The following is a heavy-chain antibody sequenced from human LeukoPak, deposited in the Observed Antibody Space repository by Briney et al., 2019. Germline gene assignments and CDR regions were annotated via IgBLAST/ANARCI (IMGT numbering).Heavy chain of an antibody. D-gene: IGHD3-10*01. CDR3: ARDSGTTGEVKFDP. CDR2: IYTSGSP. Sequence: ASETLSLTCTVSGGSISSYYWSWIRQPPGKGLEWIGRIYTSGSPNYNPSLKSRVTMSVDTSKNQFSLKLRSVTAADTAVYYCARDSGTTGEVKFDPWGQGILVTVSS. V-gene: IGHV4-4*07. CDR1: GGSISSYY. J-gene: IGHJ5*02.